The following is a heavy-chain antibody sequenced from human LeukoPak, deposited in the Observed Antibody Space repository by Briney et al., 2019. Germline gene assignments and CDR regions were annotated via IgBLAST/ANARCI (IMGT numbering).Heavy chain of an antibody. CDR2: IQHDGSEK. J-gene: IGHJ4*02. Sequence: GGSLRLSCAASGFTFSNYKMGWVRQAPGKGLEWVANIQHDGSEKYIVDSVKGRFTISRDNAENSVHLQMNSLRDEDTAVYFCARWKVAFDYWGQGTLVTVSS. CDR1: GFTFSNYK. D-gene: IGHD1-1*01. CDR3: ARWKVAFDY. V-gene: IGHV3-7*04.